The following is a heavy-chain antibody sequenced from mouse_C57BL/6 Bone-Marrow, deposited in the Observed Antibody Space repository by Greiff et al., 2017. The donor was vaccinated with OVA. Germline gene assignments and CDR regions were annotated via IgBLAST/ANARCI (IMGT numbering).Heavy chain of an antibody. CDR1: GYSITSGYY. CDR2: ISYDGSN. CDR3: ALTMVKEIFDY. V-gene: IGHV3-6*01. J-gene: IGHJ2*01. Sequence: DVKLQESGPGLVKPSQSLSLTCSVTGYSITSGYYWNWIRQFPGNKLEWMGYISYDGSNNYNPSLKNRISITRDTSKNQFFLKLNSVTTEDTATYYCALTMVKEIFDYWGQGTTLTVSS. D-gene: IGHD2-1*01.